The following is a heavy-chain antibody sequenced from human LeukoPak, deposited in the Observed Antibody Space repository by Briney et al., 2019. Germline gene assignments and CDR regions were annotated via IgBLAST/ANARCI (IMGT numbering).Heavy chain of an antibody. D-gene: IGHD3-3*01. CDR1: GYTFTSYY. J-gene: IGHJ4*02. CDR2: INPSGGST. CDR3: ARVAHDFWSGYYFDY. V-gene: IGHV1-46*01. Sequence: GASVKVSCKASGYTFTSYYMHWVRQAPGQGLEWMGIINPSGGSTSYVQKFQGRVTMTRDTSTSTVYMELSSLRSEDTAVYYCARVAHDFWSGYYFDYWGQGTLVTVSS.